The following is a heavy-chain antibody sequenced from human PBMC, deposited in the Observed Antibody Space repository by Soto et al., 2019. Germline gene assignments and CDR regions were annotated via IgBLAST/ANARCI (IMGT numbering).Heavy chain of an antibody. CDR3: ARQPRYFDWLSLFDY. CDR1: GDSISSSTYY. D-gene: IGHD3-9*01. J-gene: IGHJ4*02. CDR2: IYYSGST. Sequence: QLQLQESGPGLVKSSETLSLTCSVSGDSISSSTYYWGWIRQPPGKGLEWIGTIYYSGSTYYNPSLKSRVTLSVYASKNQVSLNLTSVTAADPAVYHCARQPRYFDWLSLFDYWGQGTLVTVSS. V-gene: IGHV4-39*01.